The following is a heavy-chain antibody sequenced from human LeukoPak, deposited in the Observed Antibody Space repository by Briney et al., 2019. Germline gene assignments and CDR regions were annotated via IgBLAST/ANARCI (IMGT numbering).Heavy chain of an antibody. J-gene: IGHJ6*02. Sequence: ASVKVSCKASGYTFTGYYMHWVRQAPGQGLEWMGWINPNSGDTNYAQKFQGRVTMTRDTSISTAYMELSRLRSDDTAVYYCARESGNGYVDVWGQGTTVTVSS. V-gene: IGHV1-2*02. D-gene: IGHD1-26*01. CDR2: INPNSGDT. CDR3: ARESGNGYVDV. CDR1: GYTFTGYY.